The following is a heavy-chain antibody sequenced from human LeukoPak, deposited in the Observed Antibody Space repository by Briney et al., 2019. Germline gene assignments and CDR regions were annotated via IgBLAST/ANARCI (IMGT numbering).Heavy chain of an antibody. V-gene: IGHV3-7*01. CDR1: GFTFSRYW. J-gene: IGHJ4*02. D-gene: IGHD2-15*01. CDR3: ARAREAPANVFPDH. Sequence: PGWSLTLSCAASGFTFSRYWMTWVRQSPGKGLEWVANINQDGSEKYYGGSVTGRFTISRDNAENSLFLQMNSLRADDTGVYYCARAREAPANVFPDHWGQGVVVTVSS. CDR2: INQDGSEK.